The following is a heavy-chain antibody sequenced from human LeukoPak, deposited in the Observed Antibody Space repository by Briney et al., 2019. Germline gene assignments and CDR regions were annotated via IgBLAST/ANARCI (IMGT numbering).Heavy chain of an antibody. J-gene: IGHJ5*02. CDR1: GGSFSGYY. V-gene: IGHV4-34*01. Sequence: SETLSLTCVVNGGSFSGYYWSWIRQPPGKGLEWIGEINHSGSTNYNPSLKSRVTISVDTSKNQFSLKLSSVTAADTAVYYCARLPYRGTARRFDPWGQGTLVTVSS. CDR2: INHSGST. CDR3: ARLPYRGTARRFDP.